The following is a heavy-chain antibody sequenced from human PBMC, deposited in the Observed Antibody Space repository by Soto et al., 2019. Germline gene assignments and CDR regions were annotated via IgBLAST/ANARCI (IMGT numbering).Heavy chain of an antibody. CDR2: ISYDGSNK. J-gene: IGHJ5*02. CDR1: GFTFSSYA. V-gene: IGHV3-30-3*01. Sequence: PGGSLRLSCASSGFTFSSYAMHWVRQAPGKGLEWVAVISYDGSNKYYADSVKGRFTISRDNSRNTLYLQMNSLRAEDTAVYYCAREGTAWGQGPLVTVSS. CDR3: AREGTA.